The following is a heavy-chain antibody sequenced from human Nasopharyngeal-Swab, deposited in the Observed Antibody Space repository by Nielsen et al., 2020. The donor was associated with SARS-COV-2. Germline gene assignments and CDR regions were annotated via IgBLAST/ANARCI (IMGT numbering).Heavy chain of an antibody. V-gene: IGHV1-2*04. Sequence: ASVKVSCKASGYTFTGDYMHWERQAPGQGHEWMGWINPNSGGTNYAQKFQGWVPMTRDTAISTAYMELSRLRSDDTAVYYCARGGHSSCWPDRYGMDVWGQGTTVTVSS. CDR2: INPNSGGT. CDR3: ARGGHSSCWPDRYGMDV. J-gene: IGHJ6*02. D-gene: IGHD6-19*01. CDR1: GYTFTGDY.